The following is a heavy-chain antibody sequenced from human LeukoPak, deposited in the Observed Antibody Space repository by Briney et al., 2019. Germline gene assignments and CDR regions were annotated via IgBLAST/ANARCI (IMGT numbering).Heavy chain of an antibody. CDR2: IKSKTDGGTT. Sequence: GGSLRLSCAASGFTFSNAWISWVRQAPGKGLDWVGRIKSKTDGGTTDYAAPVKGRFTISRDDSKNTLYLQMNSLRAEDTAVYYCARALTGFIPGNWGQGTLVTVSS. CDR3: ARALTGFIPGN. D-gene: IGHD3-9*01. V-gene: IGHV3-15*01. J-gene: IGHJ4*02. CDR1: GFTFSNAW.